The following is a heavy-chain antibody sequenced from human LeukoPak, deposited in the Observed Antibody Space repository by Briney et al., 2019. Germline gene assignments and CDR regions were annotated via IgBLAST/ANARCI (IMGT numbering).Heavy chain of an antibody. CDR2: IYYSGST. V-gene: IGHV4-59*01. J-gene: IGHJ4*02. CDR1: GGSISSYY. D-gene: IGHD1-26*01. CDR3: ARSSSEWELPPGY. Sequence: SETLSLTCTVSGGSISSYYWSWIRQPPGKGLEWIGYIYYSGSTNYNPSLKSRVTISVDTSKNQFSLKLKSVTAADTAVYYCARSSSEWELPPGYWGQGTLVTVSS.